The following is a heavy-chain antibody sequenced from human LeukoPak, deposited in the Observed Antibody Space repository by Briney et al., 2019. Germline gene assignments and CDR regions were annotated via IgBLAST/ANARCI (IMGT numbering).Heavy chain of an antibody. V-gene: IGHV3-21*01. J-gene: IGHJ4*02. Sequence: GGSLRLSCAASGFTFSSYSMNWVRQAPGKGLEWVSSISSSSSYIYYADSVKGRFTTSRDNAKNSLYLQMNSLRAEDTAVYYCARAVTFGGVIVPDYFDYWGQGTLVTVSS. CDR3: ARAVTFGGVIVPDYFDY. D-gene: IGHD3-16*02. CDR1: GFTFSSYS. CDR2: ISSSSSYI.